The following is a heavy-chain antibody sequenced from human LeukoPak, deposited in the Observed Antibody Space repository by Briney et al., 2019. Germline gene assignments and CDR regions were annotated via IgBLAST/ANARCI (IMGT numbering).Heavy chain of an antibody. D-gene: IGHD2-2*02. J-gene: IGHJ4*02. Sequence: PGGSLRLSCAASGYSFSTYAATWVRQAPGKGLEWVSVIYSGGSTYYADSVKGRFTISRDNLKNTLYLQMDSLRAEDTAVYYCAKDLGYCSSTTCYTGIDYWGQGTLVTVSS. V-gene: IGHV3-66*01. CDR2: IYSGGST. CDR3: AKDLGYCSSTTCYTGIDY. CDR1: GYSFSTYA.